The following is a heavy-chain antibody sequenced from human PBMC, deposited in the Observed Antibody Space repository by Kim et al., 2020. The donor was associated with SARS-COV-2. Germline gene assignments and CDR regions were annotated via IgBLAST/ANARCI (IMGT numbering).Heavy chain of an antibody. CDR2: ISYDGSNK. CDR1: GFTFSSYG. V-gene: IGHV3-30*18. D-gene: IGHD6-13*01. J-gene: IGHJ6*01. Sequence: GGSLRLSCAASGFTFSSYGMHWVRQAPGKGLEWVAVISYDGSNKYYADSVKGRFTISRDNSKNTLYLQMNSLRAEDTAVYYCAKLPIAAAGHDYYYGMD. CDR3: AKLPIAAAGHDYYYGMD.